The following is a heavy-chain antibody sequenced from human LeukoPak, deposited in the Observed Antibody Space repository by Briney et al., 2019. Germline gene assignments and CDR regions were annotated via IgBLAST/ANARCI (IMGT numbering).Heavy chain of an antibody. V-gene: IGHV3-23*01. D-gene: IGHD2-15*01. CDR3: TYEGGSRYYYGMDV. CDR2: ISGSGGST. J-gene: IGHJ6*02. Sequence: TGGSLRLSCAASGFTFSSYAMSWVRRAPGKGLEWVSAISGSGGSTYYADSVKGRFTISRDDSKNTAYLQMNSLKTEDTAVYYCTYEGGSRYYYGMDVWGQGTTVTVSS. CDR1: GFTFSSYA.